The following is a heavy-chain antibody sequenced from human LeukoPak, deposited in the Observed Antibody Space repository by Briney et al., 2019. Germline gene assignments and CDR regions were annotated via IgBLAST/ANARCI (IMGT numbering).Heavy chain of an antibody. CDR1: GGSISTTSYF. CDR2: INSIGTT. Sequence: SETLSLTCTVSGGSISTTSYFWTWIRQPAGKGLEWIGRINSIGTTNYSYNPSLRSRVTMSVDTSKSQFSLKVTSVTAADTAVYYCARYRLGYLDYWGQGTLVTVSS. D-gene: IGHD5-12*01. J-gene: IGHJ4*02. CDR3: ARYRLGYLDY. V-gene: IGHV4-61*02.